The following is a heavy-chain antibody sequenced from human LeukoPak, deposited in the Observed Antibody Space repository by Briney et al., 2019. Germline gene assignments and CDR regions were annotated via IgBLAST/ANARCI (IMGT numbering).Heavy chain of an antibody. CDR1: GYTLTELS. V-gene: IGHV1-24*01. Sequence: VASVKVSCKVSGYTLTELSMHWVRQAPGKGLEWMGGFDPEDGETIYAQKFQGRVTMTEDTSTDTAYMELSSLRPEDTAVYYCARDPRYCSSTSCPTDAFDIWGQGTMVTVSS. CDR3: ARDPRYCSSTSCPTDAFDI. D-gene: IGHD2-2*01. CDR2: FDPEDGET. J-gene: IGHJ3*02.